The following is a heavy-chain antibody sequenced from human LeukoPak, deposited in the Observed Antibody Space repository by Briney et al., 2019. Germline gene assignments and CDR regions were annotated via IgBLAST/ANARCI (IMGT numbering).Heavy chain of an antibody. D-gene: IGHD3-22*01. CDR3: ARDGPTYYYDNSGHYYDY. V-gene: IGHV4-38-2*02. J-gene: IGHJ4*02. CDR2: IYHSGSA. Sequence: SETLSLTCGVSGYSISSGYYWGWIRQPPGKGLKWIGSIYHSGSAYYNPSLKSRVTISVDTSKNQFSLKLSSVTAADTAVYYCARDGPTYYYDNSGHYYDYWGQGTLVTVSS. CDR1: GYSISSGYY.